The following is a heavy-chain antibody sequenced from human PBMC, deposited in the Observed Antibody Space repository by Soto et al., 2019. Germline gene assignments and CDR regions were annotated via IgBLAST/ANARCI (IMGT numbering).Heavy chain of an antibody. J-gene: IGHJ4*02. CDR1: GGSISSGGYY. Sequence: KPSETLSLTCTVSGGSISSGGYYWSWIRQHPGRGLEWIGYIYNTGSTTYNPSLKSRVTISLDTSKNQFSLKLTSVTAADTAVYYCARDRPYGSGRPRTYFDYWGQGTLVTVSS. V-gene: IGHV4-31*03. CDR3: ARDRPYGSGRPRTYFDY. D-gene: IGHD3-10*01. CDR2: IYNTGST.